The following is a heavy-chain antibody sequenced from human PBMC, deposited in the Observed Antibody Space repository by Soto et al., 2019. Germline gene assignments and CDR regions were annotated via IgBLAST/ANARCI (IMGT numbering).Heavy chain of an antibody. CDR2: ISGSGGST. V-gene: IGHV3-23*01. J-gene: IGHJ1*01. Sequence: GGSLRLSCAASGFTFSSYAMSWVRQAPGKGLEWVSAISGSGGSTYYADSVKGRFTISRDNSKNTLYLQMNSLRAEDTAVYYCAKAPLRIAVAGTDYFQHWGQGTLVTVSS. CDR1: GFTFSSYA. CDR3: AKAPLRIAVAGTDYFQH. D-gene: IGHD6-19*01.